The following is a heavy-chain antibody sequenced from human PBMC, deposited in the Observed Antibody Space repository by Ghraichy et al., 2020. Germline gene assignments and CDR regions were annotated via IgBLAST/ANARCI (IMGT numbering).Heavy chain of an antibody. CDR2: ISAYNGNT. V-gene: IGHV1-18*04. J-gene: IGHJ6*02. D-gene: IGHD3-3*01. CDR3: ARDRADSRLDNYDFWSGYRSDYGMDV. CDR1: GYTFTSYG. Sequence: ASVKVSCKTSGYTFTSYGISWVRQAPGQGLEWMGWISAYNGNTNYAQKLQGRVTMTTDTSTSTAYMEVRSLRSDDTAVYYCARDRADSRLDNYDFWSGYRSDYGMDVWGQETTVTVSS.